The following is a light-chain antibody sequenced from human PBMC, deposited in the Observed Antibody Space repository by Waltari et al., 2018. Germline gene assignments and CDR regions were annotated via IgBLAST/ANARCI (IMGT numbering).Light chain of an antibody. J-gene: IGLJ1*01. CDR1: SSDVGGYNF. CDR3: NSYASSTTQV. CDR2: EVT. V-gene: IGLV2-14*01. Sequence: QSALTQPASVSGSPGQSITISCTGTSSDVGGYNFVSWHQQHPGKAPNLMIYEVTNRPSGVSNRFSGSKSGNTASLTISGLQAEDEADYYCNSYASSTTQVFGTGTKVVVL.